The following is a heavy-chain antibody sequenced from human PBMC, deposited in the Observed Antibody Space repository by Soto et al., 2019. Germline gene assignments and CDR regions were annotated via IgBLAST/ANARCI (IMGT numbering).Heavy chain of an antibody. J-gene: IGHJ4*02. CDR2: ISYDGSNT. CDR1: GFTFSSSG. Sequence: QVQLVESGGGVVQPGRSLRLSCAASGFTFSSSGMHWVRQAPGKGLEWVAVISYDGSNTFHADSVKGRFAISRDNSKNTLYLQMNSLRAEDTAVYYCAKEPLATYSSSHAFDYWGQGTLVTVSS. D-gene: IGHD6-13*01. V-gene: IGHV3-30*18. CDR3: AKEPLATYSSSHAFDY.